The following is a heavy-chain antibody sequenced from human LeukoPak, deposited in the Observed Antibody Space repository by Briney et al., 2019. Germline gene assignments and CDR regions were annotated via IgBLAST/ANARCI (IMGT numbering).Heavy chain of an antibody. V-gene: IGHV4-59*08. CDR3: ASSMITWGGVISNWFDP. Sequence: PSETLSLTCVVSGGSISSYYWSWIRQPPGKGLEWIGYIYYSGSTNYNPSLKSRVTISVDTSENQFSLKMSSVTAADTAVYYCASSMITWGGVISNWFDPWGQGTLVTVSS. CDR2: IYYSGST. D-gene: IGHD3-16*01. J-gene: IGHJ5*02. CDR1: GGSISSYY.